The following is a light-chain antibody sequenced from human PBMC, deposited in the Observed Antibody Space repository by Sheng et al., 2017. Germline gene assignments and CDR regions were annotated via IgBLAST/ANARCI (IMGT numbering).Light chain of an antibody. Sequence: EIVLTQSPGTLSLSPGERATVSCRASQTVSTSYLAWYQQKLGQTPRLLIYGASSRATGIPDRFSGSGSGTDFTLTIDRLEPEDSAVYYCQQHGSSPFSFGQG. CDR2: GAS. CDR3: QQHGSSPFS. J-gene: IGKJ2*03. V-gene: IGKV3-20*01. CDR1: QTVSTSY.